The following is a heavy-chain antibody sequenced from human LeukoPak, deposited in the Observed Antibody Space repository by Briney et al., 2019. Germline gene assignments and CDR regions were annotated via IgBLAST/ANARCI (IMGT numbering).Heavy chain of an antibody. CDR2: IYYSGST. CDR3: ARHFAFSYYYMDV. Sequence: KPPETLSLTCTVSGGSISSYYWSWIRQPPGKGLEWIGYIYYSGSTNYNPSLKSRVIISVDTSKNQFSLKLSSVTAADTAVYYCARHFAFSYYYMDVWGKGTTVTVSS. V-gene: IGHV4-59*08. J-gene: IGHJ6*03. CDR1: GGSISSYY.